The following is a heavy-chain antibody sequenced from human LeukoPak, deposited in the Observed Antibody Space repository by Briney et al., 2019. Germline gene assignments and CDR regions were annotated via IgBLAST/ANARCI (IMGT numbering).Heavy chain of an antibody. Sequence: ASVKASCKVSGYTLTELSMHWVRQAPGKGLEWMGGFDPEDGETIYAQKFQGRVTMTEDTSTDTAYMELSSLRSEDTAVYYCATDLGRFGVATIDYWGQGTLVTVSS. J-gene: IGHJ4*02. V-gene: IGHV1-24*01. CDR2: FDPEDGET. CDR1: GYTLTELS. CDR3: ATDLGRFGVATIDY. D-gene: IGHD3-3*01.